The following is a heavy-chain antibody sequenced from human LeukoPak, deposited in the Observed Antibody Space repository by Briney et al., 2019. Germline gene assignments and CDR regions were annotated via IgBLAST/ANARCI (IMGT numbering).Heavy chain of an antibody. CDR2: ISGSGGST. CDR1: GFTFSSYA. CDR3: AKPMYYYDSSGYGGLPDI. J-gene: IGHJ3*02. D-gene: IGHD3-22*01. Sequence: GGSLRLSCAASGFTFSSYAMSWVRQAPGKGLEWVSAISGSGGSTYYADSVKGRFTISRDNSENTLYLQMNSLRAEDTAVYYCAKPMYYYDSSGYGGLPDIWGQGTMVTVSS. V-gene: IGHV3-23*01.